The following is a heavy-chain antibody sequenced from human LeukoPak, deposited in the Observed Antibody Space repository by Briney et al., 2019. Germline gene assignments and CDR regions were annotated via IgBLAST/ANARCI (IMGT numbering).Heavy chain of an antibody. J-gene: IGHJ6*03. V-gene: IGHV1-69*05. CDR2: IIPIFGTA. Sequence: ASVKVSCKASGGTFSSYAISWARQAPGQGLEWMGRIIPIFGTANYAQKFQGRVTITTDESTSTAYMELSSLRSEDTAVYYCARVGSGYSYGYEDYYYYYMDVWGKGTTVTVSS. CDR1: GGTFSSYA. CDR3: ARVGSGYSYGYEDYYYYYMDV. D-gene: IGHD5-18*01.